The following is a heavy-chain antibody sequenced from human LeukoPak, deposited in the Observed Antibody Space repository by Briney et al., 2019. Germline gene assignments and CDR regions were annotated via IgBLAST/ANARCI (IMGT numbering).Heavy chain of an antibody. CDR1: GFTFSSCG. CDR2: IRYDGSNK. D-gene: IGHD2-2*02. V-gene: IGHV3-30*02. Sequence: PGGSLRLSCAASGFTFSSCGMHWVRQAPGKGLEWVAFIRYDGSNKYYADSVKGRFTISRDNSKNTLYLQMNSLRAEDTAVYYCAKDEYCSSTSCYTGGGAWNWFDPWGQGTLVTVSS. CDR3: AKDEYCSSTSCYTGGGAWNWFDP. J-gene: IGHJ5*02.